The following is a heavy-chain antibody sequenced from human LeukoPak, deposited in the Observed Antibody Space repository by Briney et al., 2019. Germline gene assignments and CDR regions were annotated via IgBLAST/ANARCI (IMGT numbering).Heavy chain of an antibody. CDR3: AGITIAAVTLIFDY. CDR2: IYTSGST. D-gene: IGHD6-13*01. J-gene: IGHJ4*02. CDR1: GGSISSSY. V-gene: IGHV4-4*07. Sequence: SETLSLTCTVSGGSISSSYWSWIRQPAGKGLEWIGRIYTSGSTNYNPSLKSRVTMSVDTSKNQFSLKLSSVTAADTAVYYCAGITIAAVTLIFDYWGQGTLVTVSS.